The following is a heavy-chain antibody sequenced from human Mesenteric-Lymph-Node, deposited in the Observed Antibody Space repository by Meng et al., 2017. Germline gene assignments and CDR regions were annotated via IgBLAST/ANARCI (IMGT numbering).Heavy chain of an antibody. J-gene: IGHJ4*02. V-gene: IGHV1-24*01. D-gene: IGHD3-3*01. CDR1: GYTLTELS. CDR3: AQSSQYYDFWSGYYTGYFAS. Sequence: ASVKVSCKVSGYTLTELSMHWVRQAPGKGLEWMGGFDPEDGETIYAQKFQDRVAMTRNTSINTAYMELTSLRSEDTAVYYCAQSSQYYDFWSGYYTGYFASWGQGTLVTVSS. CDR2: FDPEDGET.